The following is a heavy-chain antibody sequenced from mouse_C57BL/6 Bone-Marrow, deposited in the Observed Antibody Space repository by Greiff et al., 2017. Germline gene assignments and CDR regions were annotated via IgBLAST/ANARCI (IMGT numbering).Heavy chain of an antibody. J-gene: IGHJ2*01. CDR1: GFTFSSYA. CDR3: TRGGYSNLHCD. D-gene: IGHD2-5*01. Sequence: EVMLVESGEGLVKPGGSLKLSCAASGFTFSSYAMSWVRQTPEKSLEWVAYISCGGDYIYYADSLKGRFIISRDNARNTLYLQMSSLKSEDTSMYYYTRGGYSNLHCDWGKGTTLTVSS. CDR2: ISCGGDYI. V-gene: IGHV5-9-1*02.